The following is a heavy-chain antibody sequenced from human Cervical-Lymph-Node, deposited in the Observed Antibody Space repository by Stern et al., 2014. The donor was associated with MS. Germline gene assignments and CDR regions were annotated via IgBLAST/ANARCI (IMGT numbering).Heavy chain of an antibody. CDR1: GGSISSNY. Sequence: QVQLQESGPGLVKPSETLSLTCTVSGGSISSNYWSWIRQPPGKGLEWIGYLYYSGNTNYNPSLTSRVTPSVDTSKNQFPLSLSSVTAADTAVYYCARHGPPRRRDDSNHPNFDYWGPGTLVAVSS. J-gene: IGHJ4*02. CDR3: ARHGPPRRRDDSNHPNFDY. D-gene: IGHD5-24*01. CDR2: LYYSGNT. V-gene: IGHV4-59*08.